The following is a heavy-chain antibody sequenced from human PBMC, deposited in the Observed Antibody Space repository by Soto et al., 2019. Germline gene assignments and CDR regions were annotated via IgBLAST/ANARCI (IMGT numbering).Heavy chain of an antibody. V-gene: IGHV4-61*01. CDR3: ARMTARPN. J-gene: IGHJ4*02. CDR1: GGSVSSGSYY. Sequence: TSETLSLTCTVSGGSVSSGSYYWSWIRQPPGKGLEWIGYIYYSGSTNYNPSLKSRVTISVDTSKNQFSLKLSSVTAADTAVYYCARMTARPNWGQGTLVTVSS. D-gene: IGHD5-18*01. CDR2: IYYSGST.